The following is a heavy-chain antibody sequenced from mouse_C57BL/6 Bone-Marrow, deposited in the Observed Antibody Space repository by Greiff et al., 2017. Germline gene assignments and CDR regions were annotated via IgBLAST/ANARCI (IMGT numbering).Heavy chain of an antibody. J-gene: IGHJ4*01. D-gene: IGHD2-2*01. Sequence: VQLQQSGAELARPGASVKLSCKASGYTFTSYGISWVKQRTGQGLEWIGEIYPRSGNTYYNEKFKGKATLTADKSSSTAYMQLSSLTSEDSAVYYCARAGGNDGDYYAMDYWGQGTSVTVSS. CDR3: ARAGGNDGDYYAMDY. CDR1: GYTFTSYG. CDR2: IYPRSGNT. V-gene: IGHV1-81*01.